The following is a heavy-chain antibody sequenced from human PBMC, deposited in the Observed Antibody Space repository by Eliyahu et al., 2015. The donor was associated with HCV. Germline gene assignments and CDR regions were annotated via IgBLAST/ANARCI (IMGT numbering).Heavy chain of an antibody. V-gene: IGHV3-15*01. Sequence: EVQLVESGGGLVEPGGSLRLSCVASGFTFSTAWLSWVRQAPGKGLEWVGRIKSKTDDGTTDYTAPVKGRFTISRDDSKNTLYLQMNSLKTEDTAVYFCATEYASSSVSYYFDYWGQGTLVTVSS. D-gene: IGHD6-6*01. CDR3: ATEYASSSVSYYFDY. J-gene: IGHJ4*02. CDR2: IKSKTDDGTT. CDR1: GFTFSTAW.